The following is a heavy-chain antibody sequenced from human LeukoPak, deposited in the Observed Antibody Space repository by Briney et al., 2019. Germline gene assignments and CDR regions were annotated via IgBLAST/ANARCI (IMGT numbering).Heavy chain of an antibody. D-gene: IGHD1-26*01. V-gene: IGHV4-39*01. CDR1: GGSISSSSYY. Sequence: SETLSLTCTVSGGSISSSSYYWGWIRQPPGKGLEWLGSIYYNGSTYYNPSLKSRVTISVDTSKNQFSLKLSSVTAADTAVYYCARLGAIRYYYYGMDVWGQGTTVTVSS. J-gene: IGHJ6*02. CDR2: IYYNGST. CDR3: ARLGAIRYYYYGMDV.